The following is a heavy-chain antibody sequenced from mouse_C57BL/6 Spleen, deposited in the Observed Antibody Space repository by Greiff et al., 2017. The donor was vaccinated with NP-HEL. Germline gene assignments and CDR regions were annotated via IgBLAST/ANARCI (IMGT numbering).Heavy chain of an antibody. J-gene: IGHJ2*01. CDR3: ARRITTVVDTRLTGTYFDY. V-gene: IGHV1-55*01. Sequence: QVQLQQPGAELVKPGASVKMSCKASGYTFTSYWITWVKQRPGQGLEWIGDIYPGSGSTNYNEKFKSKATLTVDTSSSTAYMQLSSLTSEDSAVYYCARRITTVVDTRLTGTYFDYWGKGTTLTVSS. CDR2: IYPGSGST. D-gene: IGHD1-1*01. CDR1: GYTFTSYW.